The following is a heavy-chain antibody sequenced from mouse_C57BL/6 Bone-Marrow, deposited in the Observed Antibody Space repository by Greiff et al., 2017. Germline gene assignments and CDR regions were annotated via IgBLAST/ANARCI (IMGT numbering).Heavy chain of an antibody. J-gene: IGHJ2*01. V-gene: IGHV1-7*01. D-gene: IGHD1-1*01. CDR2: INPSSGYT. CDR1: GYTFTSYW. CDR3: ARNHYYGSSYCY. Sequence: VKLQQSGAELAKPGASVKLSCKASGYTFTSYWMHWVKQRPGQGLEWIGYINPSSGYTKYNQKFKDKATLTADKSSITAYMQLSSLTYEDSSVYYCARNHYYGSSYCYWGQGTTLTVSS.